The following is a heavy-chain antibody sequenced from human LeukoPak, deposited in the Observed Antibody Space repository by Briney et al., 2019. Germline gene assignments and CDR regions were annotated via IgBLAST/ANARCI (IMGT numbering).Heavy chain of an antibody. CDR2: ISGRTGAT. CDR3: TKRGTGGSGSHMDS. V-gene: IGHV3-23*01. D-gene: IGHD3-10*01. Sequence: GGSQRLSCVASGFIFMDYAMNCVCQAPGKGREWGATISGRTGATYYGDSVKGRFTISRDNSENTLCLQMDSLRVEDTALYYCTKRGTGGSGSHMDSWGQGILVTVSS. CDR1: GFIFMDYA. J-gene: IGHJ4*02.